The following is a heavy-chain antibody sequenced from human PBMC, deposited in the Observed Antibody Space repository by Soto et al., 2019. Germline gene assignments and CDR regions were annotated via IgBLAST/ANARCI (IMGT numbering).Heavy chain of an antibody. J-gene: IGHJ4*02. Sequence: QVQLVESGGGLVKPGGSLRLSCAASGFTFSDYYMSWIRQAPGKGLEWVSYISSSGSTISYADAVKGRFTISRDNAKKXLYLQMNSLRAEDTPVYYCAGDSARGSSGYYPLDDWGQGTLVTVSS. CDR3: AGDSARGSSGYYPLDD. CDR1: GFTFSDYY. V-gene: IGHV3-11*01. CDR2: ISSSGSTI. D-gene: IGHD3-22*01.